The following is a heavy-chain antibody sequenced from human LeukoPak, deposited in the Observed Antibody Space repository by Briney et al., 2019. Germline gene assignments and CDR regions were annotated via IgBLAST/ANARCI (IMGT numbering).Heavy chain of an antibody. V-gene: IGHV3-23*01. CDR2: ISGSDGST. CDR1: GFTMSSYA. CDR3: AKDVMATNTNGGYFFDY. Sequence: PGGSLRLSCAASGFTMSSYAMSWVRQVQGKGLEWVSGISGSDGSTYYADSVKGRFTISRDSSKNTLYLQMNSLRAEDTALYYCAKDVMATNTNGGYFFDYWGQGTLVTVSS. J-gene: IGHJ4*02. D-gene: IGHD5-24*01.